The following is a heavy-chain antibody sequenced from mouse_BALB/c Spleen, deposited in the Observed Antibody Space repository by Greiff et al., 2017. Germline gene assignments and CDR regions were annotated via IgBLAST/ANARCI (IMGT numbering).Heavy chain of an antibody. D-gene: IGHD2-3*01. J-gene: IGHJ4*01. CDR3: ARVTYDGYYGYAMDY. CDR2: IWSGGST. Sequence: QVQLQQSGPGLVQPSQCLTISCTVSGFAFTSYGVHWVRQSPGKGLEWLGVIWSGGSTDYNAAFISRLSTSKDKSTSQVFFKMNILQANDTAIYYGARVTYDGYYGYAMDYWGQGTSVTVSS. CDR1: GFAFTSYG. V-gene: IGHV2-2*02.